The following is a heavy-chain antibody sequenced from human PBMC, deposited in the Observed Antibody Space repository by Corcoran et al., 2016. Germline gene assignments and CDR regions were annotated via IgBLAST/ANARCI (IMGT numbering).Heavy chain of an antibody. CDR3: ARDRYYGSWSALYYFGF. V-gene: IGHV1-46*01. J-gene: IGHJ4*02. D-gene: IGHD3-10*01. Sequence: QVQLVQSGAEVKTPGASVKVSCEASGYTFTTYYMHWVRQAPGQGLEWMGIITPSGGTPMYAQKFQGRVTMTSDTSTSTVYMELSSLRSEDTAVDDWARDRYYGSWSALYYFGFWGQGTLVTVSS. CDR2: ITPSGGTP. CDR1: GYTFTTYY.